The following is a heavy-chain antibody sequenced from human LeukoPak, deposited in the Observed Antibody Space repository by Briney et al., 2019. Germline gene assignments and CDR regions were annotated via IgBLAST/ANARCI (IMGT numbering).Heavy chain of an antibody. Sequence: GGSLRLSCAASGFTFSSYGMSWVRQAPGKGLEWVSVIYSGGSTYYADSVKGRFTISRDNSKNTLYLQMNSLRAEDTAVYYCARPNIVGATTHAFDIWGQGTMVTVSS. CDR2: IYSGGST. CDR1: GFTFSSYG. J-gene: IGHJ3*02. CDR3: ARPNIVGATTHAFDI. D-gene: IGHD1-26*01. V-gene: IGHV3-66*04.